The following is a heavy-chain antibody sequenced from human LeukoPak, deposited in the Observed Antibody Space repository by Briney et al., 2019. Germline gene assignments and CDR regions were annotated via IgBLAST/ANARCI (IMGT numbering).Heavy chain of an antibody. Sequence: PGGSLSLSCAASGFTISSYRMNWVRQAPGKALEWVANINQDGSEEYYVDSVKGRFTISRDNAKNSLYLQMNSLRAEDTAVYYCARSPNAFDIWGQGTMVTVSS. J-gene: IGHJ3*02. V-gene: IGHV3-7*01. CDR3: ARSPNAFDI. CDR2: INQDGSEE. CDR1: GFTISSYR.